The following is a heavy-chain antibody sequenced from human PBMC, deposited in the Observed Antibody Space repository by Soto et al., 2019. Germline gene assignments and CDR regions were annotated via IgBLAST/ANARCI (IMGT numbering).Heavy chain of an antibody. CDR2: ISGSGGST. CDR3: AKGSGSGRKTSYFDY. CDR1: GFTFSSYA. Sequence: PVGSLRLSGAASGFTFSSYAMSWVRQARGKGLEWVSAISGSGGSTYYADSVKGRFTISRDNSKNTLYLQMNSLRAEDTAVYYCAKGSGSGRKTSYFDYWGQGTLVTVSS. V-gene: IGHV3-23*01. D-gene: IGHD3-10*01. J-gene: IGHJ4*02.